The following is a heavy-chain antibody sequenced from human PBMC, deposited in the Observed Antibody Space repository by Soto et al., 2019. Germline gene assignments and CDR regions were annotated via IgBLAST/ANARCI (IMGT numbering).Heavy chain of an antibody. CDR2: INHSGST. J-gene: IGHJ6*02. Sequence: SETLSLTCAVYGGSFSGYYWSWIRQPPGKGLEWIGEINHSGSTNYNPSLKSRVTISVDTSKNQLSLKLSSVTAADTAVYYCARTPQIRYFYYYYGMDVWGQGTTVTVSS. CDR3: ARTPQIRYFYYYYGMDV. D-gene: IGHD3-10*01. V-gene: IGHV4-34*01. CDR1: GGSFSGYY.